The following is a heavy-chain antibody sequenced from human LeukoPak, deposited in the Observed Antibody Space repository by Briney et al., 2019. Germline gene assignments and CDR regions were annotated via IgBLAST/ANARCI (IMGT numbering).Heavy chain of an antibody. D-gene: IGHD3-10*01. CDR3: ARGATPGVY. V-gene: IGHV4-34*01. Sequence: KPSETLSLTCGVYGGSFSGYYWTWIRQPPGKGLEWIGEISHSGSTNYIPSLKSRVTMSLDTSKNQSSLKLTSVTAADTAVYYCARGATPGVYWGQGTLVTVSS. CDR1: GGSFSGYY. J-gene: IGHJ4*02. CDR2: ISHSGST.